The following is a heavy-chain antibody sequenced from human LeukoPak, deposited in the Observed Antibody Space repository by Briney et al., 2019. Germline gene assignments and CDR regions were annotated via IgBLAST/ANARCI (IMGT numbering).Heavy chain of an antibody. D-gene: IGHD6-19*01. J-gene: IGHJ4*02. CDR2: ISGSGGST. CDR1: GFTFSSYA. V-gene: IGHV3-23*01. Sequence: GGSLRLSCAASGFTFSSYAMSWVRQAPGKGLEWVSAISGSGGSTYYADSVKGRFTISRDNARNTLYLQMNSLRAEDTAVYYCARSSYPYYFDYWGQGTLVTVSS. CDR3: ARSSYPYYFDY.